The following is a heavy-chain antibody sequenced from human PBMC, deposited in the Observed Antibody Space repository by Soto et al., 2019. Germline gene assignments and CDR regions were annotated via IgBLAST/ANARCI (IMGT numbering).Heavy chain of an antibody. CDR2: ISYDGSNK. D-gene: IGHD3-22*01. CDR1: GFTFSSYA. V-gene: IGHV3-30-3*01. Sequence: QVQLVESGGGVVQPGRSLRLSCAASGFTFSSYAMHWVRQAPGKGLEWVAVISYDGSNKYYADSVKGRFTISRDNSKNTLYLQTNSLRAEDTAVYYCARDFLRVVVNPHDAFDIWGQGTMVTVSS. J-gene: IGHJ3*02. CDR3: ARDFLRVVVNPHDAFDI.